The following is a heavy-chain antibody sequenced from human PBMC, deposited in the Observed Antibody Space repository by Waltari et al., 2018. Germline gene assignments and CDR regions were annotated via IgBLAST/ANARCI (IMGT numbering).Heavy chain of an antibody. Sequence: QLQLQESGPGLVKPSETLSLTCTVSSGAISSSGYYWGWIRQPPGKGLEWMGIIYYSVNTYYNPSLKNRVTISVDTSKNQFSLKVTSVTAADTAVYYCAKVWKNYRTDYWGQGTLVTVSS. D-gene: IGHD3-16*02. CDR1: SGAISSSGYY. CDR3: AKVWKNYRTDY. V-gene: IGHV4-39*07. J-gene: IGHJ4*02. CDR2: IYYSVNT.